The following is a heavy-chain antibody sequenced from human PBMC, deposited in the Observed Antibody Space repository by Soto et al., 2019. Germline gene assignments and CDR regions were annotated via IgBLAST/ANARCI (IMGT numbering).Heavy chain of an antibody. CDR3: ISHSPEDMIRK. D-gene: IGHD2-15*01. CDR2: IRNKANSYAT. J-gene: IGHJ4*02. Sequence: EVQLVESGGGLVQPGGSLKLSCAASGFTFSGSAVHWVRQASGKGLEWVGRIRNKANSYATAYAASLKGRFMISRDDSKNTAYLQMNSLKTEDTAVYYCISHSPEDMIRKWGQGTLVTVSS. CDR1: GFTFSGSA. V-gene: IGHV3-73*02.